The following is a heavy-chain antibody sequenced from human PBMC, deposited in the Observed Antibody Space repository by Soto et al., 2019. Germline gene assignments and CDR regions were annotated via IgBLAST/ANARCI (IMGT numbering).Heavy chain of an antibody. V-gene: IGHV1-2*04. CDR1: GYTFTGYY. Sequence: ASVKVSCKASGYTFTGYYMHWVRQAPGQGLEWMGWINPNSGGTNYAQKFQGWVTMTRDTSISTAYMELSRLRSDDTAVYYCARDLGFDVGCYSHYHSYGMHVRGPGTTVTVSS. J-gene: IGHJ6*02. CDR2: INPNSGGT. CDR3: ARDLGFDVGCYSHYHSYGMHV. D-gene: IGHD2-15*01.